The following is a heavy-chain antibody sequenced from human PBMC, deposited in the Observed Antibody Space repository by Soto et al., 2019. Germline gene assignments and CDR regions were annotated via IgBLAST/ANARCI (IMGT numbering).Heavy chain of an antibody. J-gene: IGHJ6*02. D-gene: IGHD6-19*01. CDR3: AEDRSENFWVYYYAMDV. CDR1: GFNFGAYA. CDR2: GSGSSSGT. V-gene: IGHV3-23*01. Sequence: EARLLESGGGLIQPGGSLRLSCEASGFNFGAYAMRWVRQAPGKGLEWVSGGSGSSSGTYYTDYVKGRFTISRDNSKNTVYLQMNSLRGEDTAVYYCAEDRSENFWVYYYAMDVWGQGTTVTVSS.